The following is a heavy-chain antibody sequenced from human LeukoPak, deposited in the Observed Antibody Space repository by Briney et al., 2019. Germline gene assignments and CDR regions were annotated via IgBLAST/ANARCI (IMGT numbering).Heavy chain of an antibody. CDR3: ARGVAAAGLDY. Sequence: PGGSLRLSCAASGFTFSSYAMHWVRQAPGKGLEWVAVISYDGSNKYYADSVKGRFTISRDNSKNTLYLQMNSLRAEDTAVYYCARGVAAAGLDYWGQGTLVTVSS. CDR2: ISYDGSNK. D-gene: IGHD6-13*01. CDR1: GFTFSSYA. V-gene: IGHV3-30-3*01. J-gene: IGHJ4*02.